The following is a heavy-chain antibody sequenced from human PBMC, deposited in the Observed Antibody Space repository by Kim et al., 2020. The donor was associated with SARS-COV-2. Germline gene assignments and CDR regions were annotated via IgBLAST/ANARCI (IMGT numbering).Heavy chain of an antibody. Sequence: GGSLRLSCAASGFTFSSHWMHWVRQVPGKGLVWVSRINGDGSSTSYADFVKGRFTVSRDNAKNTLYLQMNSLRVEDTALYYCARSGGWNPDYWGQGTLVTIST. V-gene: IGHV3-74*01. J-gene: IGHJ4*02. CDR1: GFTFSSHW. CDR3: ARSGGWNPDY. D-gene: IGHD1-1*01. CDR2: INGDGSST.